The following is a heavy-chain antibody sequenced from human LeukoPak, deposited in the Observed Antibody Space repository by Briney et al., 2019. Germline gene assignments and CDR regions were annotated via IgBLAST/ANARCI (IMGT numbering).Heavy chain of an antibody. CDR2: INHSGST. CDR1: GGSFSGYY. J-gene: IGHJ4*02. V-gene: IGHV4-34*01. Sequence: PSETLSLTCAVYGGSFSGYYWSWIRRPPGKGLEWIGEINHSGSTNYNPSLKSRVTISVDTSKNQFSLKLSSVTAADTAVYYCASRPYYGSGSYYRTFDYWGQGTLVTVSS. D-gene: IGHD3-10*01. CDR3: ASRPYYGSGSYYRTFDY.